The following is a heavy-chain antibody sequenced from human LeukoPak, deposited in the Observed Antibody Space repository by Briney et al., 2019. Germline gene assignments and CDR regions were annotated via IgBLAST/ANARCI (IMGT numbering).Heavy chain of an antibody. V-gene: IGHV3-48*04. D-gene: IGHD5-18*01. CDR2: ISSSSTI. J-gene: IGHJ6*02. CDR1: GFTFSSYS. CDR3: ARDSVGYSYARDYYYYGMDV. Sequence: PGGSLRLSCAASGFTFSSYSMNWVRQAPGKGLEWVSYISSSSTIYYADSVKGRFTISRDNAKNSLYLQMNSLRAEDTAVYYCARDSVGYSYARDYYYYGMDVWGQGTTVTVSS.